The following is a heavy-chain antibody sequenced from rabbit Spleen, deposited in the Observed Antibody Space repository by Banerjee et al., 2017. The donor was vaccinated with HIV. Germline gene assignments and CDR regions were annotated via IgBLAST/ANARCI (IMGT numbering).Heavy chain of an antibody. CDR3: ARSYDGSDYTSNL. CDR1: GFSFSSSYW. Sequence: QEQLGESGGDLVKPEGSLTLTCTASGFSFSSSYWICWVRQAPGKGLEWIACINMFTGKSVYASWAKGRFTISKTSSTTVTLQVTSLTAADTATYFCARSYDGSDYTSNLWGPGTLVTVS. V-gene: IGHV1S45*01. J-gene: IGHJ4*01. D-gene: IGHD6-1*01. CDR2: INMFTGKS.